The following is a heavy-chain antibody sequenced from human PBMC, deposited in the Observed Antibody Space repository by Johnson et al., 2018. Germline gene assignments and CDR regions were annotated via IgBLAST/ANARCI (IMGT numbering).Heavy chain of an antibody. CDR1: GFTFSSYA. Sequence: VQLVESGGGLVQPGGSLRLSCAASGFTFSSYAMDWVRQAPGKGLEWVSAIGTSVGSTYYADPVKGRFPISSENSKNTVYLQMNRLRDEDRAVYYVAKAGMPATDIRAFDIWGLGKRVTVSS. CDR2: IGTSVGST. J-gene: IGHJ3*02. CDR3: AKAGMPATDIRAFDI. D-gene: IGHD6-13*01. V-gene: IGHV3-23*04.